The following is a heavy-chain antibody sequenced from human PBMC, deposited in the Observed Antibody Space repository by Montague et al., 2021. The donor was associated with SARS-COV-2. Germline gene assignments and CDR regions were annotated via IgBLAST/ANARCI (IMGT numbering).Heavy chain of an antibody. V-gene: IGHV3-30*04. D-gene: IGHD6-19*01. CDR3: ARGFIAVAGCGLDP. J-gene: IGHJ5*02. CDR2: ITYDGSTK. CDR1: GFTFSSYA. Sequence: SLRLSCAASGFTFSSYAMHWVRQAPGKGLEWVAVITYDGSTKYYADSVKGRFTISRDNSKNTLYLQMNSLRAEDTAVYYCARGFIAVAGCGLDPWGQGTLVTVSS.